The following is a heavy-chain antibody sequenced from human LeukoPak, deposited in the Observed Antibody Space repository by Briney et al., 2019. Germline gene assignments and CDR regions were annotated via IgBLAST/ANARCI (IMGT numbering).Heavy chain of an antibody. CDR1: GFTVSSNY. V-gene: IGHV3-53*01. CDR3: AKDTPRGILVVRPGNFDY. CDR2: IYSGGST. J-gene: IGHJ4*02. Sequence: GGSLRLSCAASGFTVSSNYMSWVRQAPGKGLEWVSVIYSGGSTYYADSVKGRFTISRDNSKNTLYLQMNSLRAEDTAVYYCAKDTPRGILVVRPGNFDYWGQGTLVTVSS. D-gene: IGHD3-22*01.